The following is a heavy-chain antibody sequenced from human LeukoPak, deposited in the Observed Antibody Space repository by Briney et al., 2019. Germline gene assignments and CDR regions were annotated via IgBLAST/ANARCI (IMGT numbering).Heavy chain of an antibody. V-gene: IGHV1-69*05. CDR3: AIMATITKFIDY. Sequence: ASVWVSCKASGGTFSSYAISWVRQAPGQGLEWMGGIIPIFGTANYAQKFQGRVTITTDESTSTAYMELSSLRSEDTAVYYCAIMATITKFIDYWGQGTLVTVSS. CDR1: GGTFSSYA. CDR2: IIPIFGTA. J-gene: IGHJ4*02. D-gene: IGHD5-24*01.